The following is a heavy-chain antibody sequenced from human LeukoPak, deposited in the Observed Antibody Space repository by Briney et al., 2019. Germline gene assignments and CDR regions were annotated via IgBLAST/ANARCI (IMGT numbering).Heavy chain of an antibody. CDR1: GGSISSSYYD. V-gene: IGHV4-61*05. J-gene: IGHJ4*02. CDR2: IYYSGST. D-gene: IGHD2-15*01. CDR3: ATYFSGGSCYSEFDY. Sequence: SETLSLTCTVSGGSISSSYYDWVWIRQPPGKGLEWIGYIYYSGSTNYNPSLKSRVTISVDTSKNQFSLKLSSVTAADTAVYYWATYFSGGSCYSEFDYGGKGPLVTVP.